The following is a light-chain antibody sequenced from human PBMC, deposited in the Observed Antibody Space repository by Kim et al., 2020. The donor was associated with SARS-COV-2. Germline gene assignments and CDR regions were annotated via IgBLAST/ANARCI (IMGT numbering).Light chain of an antibody. CDR1: QGISHF. CDR2: GAS. J-gene: IGKJ4*01. Sequence: IQMTQSPSSLSASVGDTVTITCRASQGISHFLAWFHQKPGQAPKSLIYGASNLHSGVSSKFSGGRSGTDFTLTITDLQPEDFGTYYCQQYNSYPLTFGGGTKVDIK. CDR3: QQYNSYPLT. V-gene: IGKV1-16*02.